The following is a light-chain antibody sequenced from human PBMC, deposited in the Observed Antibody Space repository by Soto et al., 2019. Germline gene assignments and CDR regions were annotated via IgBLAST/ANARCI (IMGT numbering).Light chain of an antibody. V-gene: IGLV1-44*01. J-gene: IGLJ1*01. Sequence: QSVLTQPPSASGTPGQRVTISCSGSNSNIGSNTVNWYQQLPGTAPRFLIYRYKQRPPGVPERFSGSKSGPSASLAIGGLQSEDGADYYCAAWDASLNADVFGTGTKLTVL. CDR3: AAWDASLNADV. CDR2: RYK. CDR1: NSNIGSNT.